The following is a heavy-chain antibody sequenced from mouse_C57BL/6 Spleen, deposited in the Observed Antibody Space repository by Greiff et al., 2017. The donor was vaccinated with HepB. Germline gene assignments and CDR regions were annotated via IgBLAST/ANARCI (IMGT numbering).Heavy chain of an antibody. D-gene: IGHD2-5*01. J-gene: IGHJ2*01. CDR2: IDPSDSYT. CDR3: AREKIGYSNYFDY. Sequence: QVQLQQPGAELVRPGTSVKLSCKASGYTFTSYWMHWVKQRPGQGLEWIGVIDPSDSYTNYNQKFKGKATLTVDTSSSTAYMQLSSLTSEDSAVYYCAREKIGYSNYFDYWGQGTTLTVSS. CDR1: GYTFTSYW. V-gene: IGHV1-59*01.